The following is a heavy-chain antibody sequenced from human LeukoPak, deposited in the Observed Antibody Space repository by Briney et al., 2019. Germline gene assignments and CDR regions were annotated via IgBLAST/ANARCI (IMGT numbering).Heavy chain of an antibody. CDR3: ARPIRAAGSDAFDI. V-gene: IGHV4-34*01. CDR2: INHSGST. CDR1: GGSFSGYY. J-gene: IGHJ3*02. Sequence: SETLSLTCAVYGGSFSGYYWSWIRQPPGKGLEWIGEINHSGSTNYNPSLKSRVTISLDTSKNQFSLKLSSVTAADTAVYYCARPIRAAGSDAFDIWGQGTMVTVSS. D-gene: IGHD6-19*01.